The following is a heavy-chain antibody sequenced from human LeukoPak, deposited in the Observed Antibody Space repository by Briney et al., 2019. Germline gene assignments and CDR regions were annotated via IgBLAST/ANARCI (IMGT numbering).Heavy chain of an antibody. CDR2: ISSGSSYI. CDR1: GFTFSTYS. Sequence: PGGSLRLSCAASGFTFSTYSMNWVRQAPGKGLEWVSSISSGSSYIYYADSVKGRFTISRDNAKNSLYLQMNSLRAKDTAVYYCTRVRGPQLSYFDYWGQGTLVTVSS. D-gene: IGHD3-10*01. CDR3: TRVRGPQLSYFDY. J-gene: IGHJ4*02. V-gene: IGHV3-21*01.